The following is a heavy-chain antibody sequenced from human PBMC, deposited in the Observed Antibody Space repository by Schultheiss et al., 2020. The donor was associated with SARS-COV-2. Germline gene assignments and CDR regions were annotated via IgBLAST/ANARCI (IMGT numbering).Heavy chain of an antibody. CDR2: IDYSGRI. CDR1: GGSIRSGESY. Sequence: SETLSLTCTVSGGSIRSGESYWSWIRQSPGKGLEWIGYIDYSGRIFYNPSLKSRLTISVDTSKNQFSLKLTSLTAADTAIYYCASGPSYYFDYWGQGYLVTVSS. V-gene: IGHV4-30-4*01. CDR3: ASGPSYYFDY. J-gene: IGHJ4*02.